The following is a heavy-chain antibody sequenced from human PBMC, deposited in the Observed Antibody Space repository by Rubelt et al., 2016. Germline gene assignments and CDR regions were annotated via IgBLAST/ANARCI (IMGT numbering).Heavy chain of an antibody. CDR2: VSAYNGNT. Sequence: QVQLVQSGAEVKKPGASVKVSCKASGYTFSTYGISWVRQAPGQGLEWMGWVSAYNGNTDYAQRSQGRVTWTTETSTSTAYMELRSLRSDDTAVYYCARDPYGDRHHDYWGQGTLVTVSS. J-gene: IGHJ4*02. CDR1: GYTFSTYG. V-gene: IGHV1-18*04. CDR3: ARDPYGDRHHDY. D-gene: IGHD4-17*01.